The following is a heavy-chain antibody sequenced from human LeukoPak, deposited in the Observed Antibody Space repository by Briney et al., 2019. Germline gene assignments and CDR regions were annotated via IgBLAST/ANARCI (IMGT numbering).Heavy chain of an antibody. CDR3: ARSRGDF. J-gene: IGHJ4*02. V-gene: IGHV3-7*01. CDR2: VKGDGSAT. Sequence: GGSLRLSCAASGFTFRNNWMTWVRQAPGRGLEWLASVKGDGSATSYVDSVKGRFTISRDNAKNSLYLQMNSLSADDTALYYCARSRGDFWGQGTLVTVSS. CDR1: GFTFRNNW.